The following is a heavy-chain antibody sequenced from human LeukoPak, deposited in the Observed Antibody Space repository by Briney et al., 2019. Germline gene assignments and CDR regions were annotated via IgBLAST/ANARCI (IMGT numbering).Heavy chain of an antibody. V-gene: IGHV3-23*01. Sequence: GGSLRLSCAASGFTFSSYAMSWVRQAPGKGLEWVSAISGSGGSTYYADSVKGRFTISRDNSKNTLYLQVNSLRAEDTAVYYCAKRREGIRSFDYWGQGTLVTVSS. CDR1: GFTFSSYA. CDR2: ISGSGGST. D-gene: IGHD5-18*01. J-gene: IGHJ4*02. CDR3: AKRREGIRSFDY.